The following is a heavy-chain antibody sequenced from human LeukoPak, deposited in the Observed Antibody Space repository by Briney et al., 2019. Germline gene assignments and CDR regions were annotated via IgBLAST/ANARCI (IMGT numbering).Heavy chain of an antibody. J-gene: IGHJ4*02. CDR2: IYSGGNT. V-gene: IGHV3-53*01. D-gene: IGHD3-22*01. Sequence: GGSLRLSCAASGFTVSSNYMSWVRQAPGKGLEWVSVIYSGGNTYYADPVKGRFTISRDNSKNTLYLQMNSLRAEDTAVYYCARAAYGSSGYYAYWGQGTLVTVSS. CDR3: ARAAYGSSGYYAY. CDR1: GFTVSSNY.